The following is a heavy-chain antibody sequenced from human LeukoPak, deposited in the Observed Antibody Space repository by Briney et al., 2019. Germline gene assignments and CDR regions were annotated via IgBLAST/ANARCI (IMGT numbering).Heavy chain of an antibody. CDR1: GGSINSYY. D-gene: IGHD2-21*01. CDR2: IYTSGST. Sequence: SETLSLTCTVSGGSINSYYWNWIRQPAGKGLEWIGRIYTSGSTDYNPSLKSRVTMSVDSSKNQFSLKLSSVTAADTAAYYCATGAYCGGDCFDAFDIWGQGTMVTISS. CDR3: ATGAYCGGDCFDAFDI. V-gene: IGHV4-4*07. J-gene: IGHJ3*02.